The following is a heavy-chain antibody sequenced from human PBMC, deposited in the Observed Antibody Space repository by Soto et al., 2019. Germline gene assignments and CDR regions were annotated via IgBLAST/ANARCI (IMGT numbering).Heavy chain of an antibody. CDR1: GFTFSNYV. CDR2: ISGSGDNT. J-gene: IGHJ4*02. CDR3: AKLPLVLALSFDY. Sequence: EVHLLDSGGGLVQPGGSLRLSCAASGFTFSNYVMSWVRQAPGKGLERVSTISGSGDNTYYADSVKGRFTISSDNSKNTLFLQTNSLRAEATAVYYGAKLPLVLALSFDYWGQGTLVTVSS. D-gene: IGHD3-10*01. V-gene: IGHV3-23*01.